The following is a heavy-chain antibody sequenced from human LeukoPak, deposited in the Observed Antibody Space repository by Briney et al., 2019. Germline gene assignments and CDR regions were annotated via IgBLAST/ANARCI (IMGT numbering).Heavy chain of an antibody. J-gene: IGHJ4*02. Sequence: SETLSLTCTVSGGSISSYYWSWIRQPPGKGLEWIGYIYYSGSTNYNPSLKSRVTISVDTSKNQFSLKLSSVTAADTAVYYCARVDYDSSGYYDYWGQGTLVTVSS. CDR3: ARVDYDSSGYYDY. D-gene: IGHD3-22*01. CDR1: GGSISSYY. V-gene: IGHV4-59*01. CDR2: IYYSGST.